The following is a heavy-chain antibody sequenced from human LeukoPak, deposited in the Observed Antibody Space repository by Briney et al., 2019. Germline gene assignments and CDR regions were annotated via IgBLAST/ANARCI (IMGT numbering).Heavy chain of an antibody. D-gene: IGHD2-2*01. CDR1: AFTFSTYG. CDR3: AGYCSSVSCRNIDY. Sequence: GGSLRLSCDASAFTFSTYGMHWVRQAPGKGLEWVSYISDSSSAMYYADSVKGRFTISRDNAKNSLYLQMNSLRAEDTAVYYCAGYCSSVSCRNIDYWGQGTLVTVSS. J-gene: IGHJ4*02. CDR2: ISDSSSAM. V-gene: IGHV3-48*04.